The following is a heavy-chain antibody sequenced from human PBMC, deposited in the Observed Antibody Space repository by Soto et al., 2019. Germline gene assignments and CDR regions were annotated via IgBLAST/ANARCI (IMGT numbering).Heavy chain of an antibody. CDR3: ARCPVMVSPFGY. CDR2: IIPIFGTA. D-gene: IGHD3-22*01. J-gene: IGHJ4*02. CDR1: GGTFSSYA. V-gene: IGHV1-69*13. Sequence: ASVKLSCKASGGTFSSYAISWVRQAPGQGLEWMGGIIPIFGTANYAQKFQGRVTITADESTSAAYMELSSLRSEDTAVYYCARCPVMVSPFGYWGRGTLVTVSS.